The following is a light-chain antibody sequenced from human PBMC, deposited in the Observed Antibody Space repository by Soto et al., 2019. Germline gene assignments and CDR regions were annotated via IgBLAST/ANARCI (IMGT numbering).Light chain of an antibody. CDR3: QQFSSYPLT. J-gene: IGKJ4*01. CDR2: DAS. V-gene: IGKV3-20*01. Sequence: FVLTQSPGTLSFSPCERATLSCRSSQTVRNNYLAWYQQKPGQAPRLLIYDASSRATGIPDRFSGGGSGTDFTLTISRLEPEDFAVYYCQQFSSYPLTFGGGTKVDNK. CDR1: QTVRNNY.